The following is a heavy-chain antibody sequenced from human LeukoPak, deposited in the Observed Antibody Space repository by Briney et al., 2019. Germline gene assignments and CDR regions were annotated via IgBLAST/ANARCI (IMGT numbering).Heavy chain of an antibody. Sequence: SQTLSLTCTVSGGSFSSGGSFWTWIRQHPGKGLDWVGHLDHSGSTYSNLSLKGRVSMSVDTSKNQFNLRLTSVTAADTAVYYCATGTYCGGDCYSDWGPGTLVTVSS. CDR3: ATGTYCGGDCYSD. J-gene: IGHJ4*02. CDR1: GGSFSSGGSF. CDR2: LDHSGST. V-gene: IGHV4-31*03. D-gene: IGHD2-21*02.